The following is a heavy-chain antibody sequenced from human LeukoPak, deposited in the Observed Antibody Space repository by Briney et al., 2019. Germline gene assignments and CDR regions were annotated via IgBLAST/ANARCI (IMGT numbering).Heavy chain of an antibody. V-gene: IGHV3-23*01. CDR1: GFTITSYA. J-gene: IGHJ5*02. CDR2: ISGSGDDT. CDR3: AKQFVDI. Sequence: QPGGSLRLSCAASGFTITSYAMNWVRQAPGKGLEWVSSISGSGDDTSYADSVKGRFTISRDNSRNTLYLQMNSLRAEDTAVYYCAKQFVDIWGQGTLVTVSS. D-gene: IGHD5-24*01.